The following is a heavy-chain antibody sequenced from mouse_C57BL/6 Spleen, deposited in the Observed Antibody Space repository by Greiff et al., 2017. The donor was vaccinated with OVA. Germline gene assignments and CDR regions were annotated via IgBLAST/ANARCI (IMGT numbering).Heavy chain of an antibody. D-gene: IGHD1-1*01. CDR2: IDPSDSYT. CDR3: ARGGIYYGSQSPWFAY. Sequence: QVQLKQPGAELVMPGASVKLSCKASGYTFTSYWMHWVKQRPGQGLEWIGEIDPSDSYTNYNQKFKGKSTLTVDKSSSTAYMQLSSLTSEDSAVYYCARGGIYYGSQSPWFAYWGQGTLVTVSA. J-gene: IGHJ3*01. CDR1: GYTFTSYW. V-gene: IGHV1-69*01.